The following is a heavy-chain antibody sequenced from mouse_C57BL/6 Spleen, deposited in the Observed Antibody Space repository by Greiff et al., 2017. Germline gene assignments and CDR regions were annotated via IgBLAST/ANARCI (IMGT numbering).Heavy chain of an antibody. J-gene: IGHJ4*01. Sequence: QVQLQQPGAELVKPGASVKLSCKASGYTFTSYWMHWVKQRPGQGLEWIGMIHPNSGSTNYNEKFKSKATLTVDKSSSTAYMQLSSLTSEDSAVYYCARVVAKGRYAMDYWGQGTSVTVSS. D-gene: IGHD1-1*01. CDR3: ARVVAKGRYAMDY. CDR1: GYTFTSYW. CDR2: IHPNSGST. V-gene: IGHV1-64*01.